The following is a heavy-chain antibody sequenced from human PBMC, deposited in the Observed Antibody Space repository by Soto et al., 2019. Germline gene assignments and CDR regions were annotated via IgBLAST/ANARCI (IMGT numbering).Heavy chain of an antibody. V-gene: IGHV4-39*01. D-gene: IGHD1-1*01. CDR1: GDSISSPSYY. Sequence: PSETLSLTCSVSGDSISSPSYYWGWIRQPPGKGLEWIGGIYYSGNTYYNPSLKSRVTIFVDMSRNQISLKVKSVTAADTAVYLCAMLAGITTFKRDCWGQGTLVTVSS. J-gene: IGHJ4*02. CDR2: IYYSGNT. CDR3: AMLAGITTFKRDC.